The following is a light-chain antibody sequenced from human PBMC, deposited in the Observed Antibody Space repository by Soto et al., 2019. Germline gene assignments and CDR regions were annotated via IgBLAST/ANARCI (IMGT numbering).Light chain of an antibody. CDR2: EVS. CDR3: SSYAGSNTFDV. V-gene: IGLV2-8*01. CDR1: SSDVGGYNY. Sequence: QSALTQPPSASGSPGQSVTISCTGTSSDVGGYNYVSWYQQHPGKPPKLMIYEVSKRPSGVPDRFSGSKSGNTASLTVSGLQAEDEADYYCSSYAGSNTFDVFGTGTKVTVL. J-gene: IGLJ1*01.